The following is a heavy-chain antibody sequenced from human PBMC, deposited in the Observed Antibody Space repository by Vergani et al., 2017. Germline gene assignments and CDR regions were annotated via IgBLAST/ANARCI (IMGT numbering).Heavy chain of an antibody. D-gene: IGHD6-19*01. Sequence: EVQLLESGGGLVQPGGSLRLSCAASGFTFRSYALSWVRQAPGKGLEWVSDISGSVGSTYYADSVKGRFTISRDNSKNTLYLQMNSLRAEDTAVYYCAKDLPSGGFDYWGQGTLVTVSS. CDR2: ISGSVGST. V-gene: IGHV3-23*01. CDR3: AKDLPSGGFDY. CDR1: GFTFRSYA. J-gene: IGHJ4*02.